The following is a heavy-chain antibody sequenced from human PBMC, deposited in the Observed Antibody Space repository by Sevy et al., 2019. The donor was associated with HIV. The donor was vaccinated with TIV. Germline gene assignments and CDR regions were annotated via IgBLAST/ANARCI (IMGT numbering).Heavy chain of an antibody. Sequence: ASVKVSCKASGYTFTSYDINWVRQATGQGLEWMGWMNPNSGNTGYAQKFQGRVTMTRNTSISTAYMELSSLRSEDTAVYYCARERYCTNGVCYTTIGMDVWGQWTTVTVSS. V-gene: IGHV1-8*01. CDR2: MNPNSGNT. J-gene: IGHJ6*02. CDR1: GYTFTSYD. CDR3: ARERYCTNGVCYTTIGMDV. D-gene: IGHD2-8*01.